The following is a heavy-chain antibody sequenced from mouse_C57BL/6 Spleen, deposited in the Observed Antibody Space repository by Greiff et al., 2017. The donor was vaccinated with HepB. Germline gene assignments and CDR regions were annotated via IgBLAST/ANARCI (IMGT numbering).Heavy chain of an antibody. J-gene: IGHJ4*01. CDR1: GFTFSDYY. V-gene: IGHV5-16*01. Sequence: EVKVVESEGGLVQPGRSMKLSCTASGFTFSDYYMAWVRQVPEKGLEWVANINYDGSSTYYLDSLKSRFIISRDNAKNILYLQMSSLKSEDTATYYCARSWDYYAMDYWGQGTSVTVSS. CDR3: ARSWDYYAMDY. CDR2: INYDGSST.